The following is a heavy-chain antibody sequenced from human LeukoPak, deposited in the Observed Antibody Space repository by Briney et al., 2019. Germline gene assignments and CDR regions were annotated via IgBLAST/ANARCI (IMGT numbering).Heavy chain of an antibody. Sequence: GGSLRLSCAASGFTVSSSYMSWVRQAPGKGLEWVSSISSSGSTIYYADSVKGRFTISRDNAKNALYLQMNSLTAEDTALYHCARDRSYGSFDFWGQGTLVTVSS. J-gene: IGHJ4*02. V-gene: IGHV3-11*01. CDR1: GFTVSSSY. CDR2: ISSSGSTI. D-gene: IGHD5-18*01. CDR3: ARDRSYGSFDF.